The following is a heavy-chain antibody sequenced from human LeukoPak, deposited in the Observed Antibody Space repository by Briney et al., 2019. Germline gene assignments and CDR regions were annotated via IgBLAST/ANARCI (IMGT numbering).Heavy chain of an antibody. D-gene: IGHD3-22*01. CDR2: IKSDGITT. CDR1: GFTFSSHW. J-gene: IGHJ4*02. CDR3: VQSMGSSGYPFDY. V-gene: IGHV3-74*01. Sequence: GGSLRLSCAASGFTFSSHWMHWVRQAPGKGLVWVSRIKSDGITTNYADFVRGRFTISRDNAKNTLYLQINSLRAEDTALYYCVQSMGSSGYPFDYWGQGTLVTVSS.